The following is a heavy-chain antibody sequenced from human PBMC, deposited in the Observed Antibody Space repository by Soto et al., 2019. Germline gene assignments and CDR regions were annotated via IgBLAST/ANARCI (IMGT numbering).Heavy chain of an antibody. CDR2: IYYSGST. V-gene: IGHV4-59*08. J-gene: IGHJ3*02. CDR1: GGSISSYY. CDR3: ARRKGLTPWDAFDI. D-gene: IGHD1-26*01. Sequence: SETLSLTCTVSGGSISSYYWSWIRQPPGKGLEWIGYIYYSGSTNYNPSLKSRVTISVDTSKNQFSLKLSSVTAADTAVYYCARRKGLTPWDAFDIWGQGTMVTVSS.